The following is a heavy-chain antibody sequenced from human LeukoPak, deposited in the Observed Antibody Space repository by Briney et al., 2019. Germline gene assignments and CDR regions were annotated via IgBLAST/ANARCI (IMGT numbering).Heavy chain of an antibody. CDR3: ARYSYGPPYYYGMDV. J-gene: IGHJ6*04. V-gene: IGHV3-30*03. Sequence: GGSLRLSCAASGFTFSSHGKHWVRKAPGKGLEWVAVISYDGSNKYYADSVKGRFIISRDNAKNTLYLQMNSLRAEDTAVYYCARYSYGPPYYYGMDVWGKGTTVTVSS. D-gene: IGHD5-18*01. CDR1: GFTFSSHG. CDR2: ISYDGSNK.